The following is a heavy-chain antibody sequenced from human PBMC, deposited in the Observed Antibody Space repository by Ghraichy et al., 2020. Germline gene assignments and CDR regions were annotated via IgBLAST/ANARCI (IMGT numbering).Heavy chain of an antibody. V-gene: IGHV4-61*01. CDR2: IFYSGST. Sequence: ETLSLTCSVSGGSVNSGTYSWSWIRQPPGKGLEWIGYIFYSGSTNYNPSLKSRVTISVDTSKNQFSLRLSSVTAADTAVYFCARVRGYNYGLFDYWGPGTLVTASS. CDR3: ARVRGYNYGLFDY. CDR1: GGSVNSGTYS. J-gene: IGHJ4*01. D-gene: IGHD5-18*01.